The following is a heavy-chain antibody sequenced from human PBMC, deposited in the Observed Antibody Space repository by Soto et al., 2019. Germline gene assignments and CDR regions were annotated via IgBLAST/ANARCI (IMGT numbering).Heavy chain of an antibody. V-gene: IGHV1-18*04. CDR3: ARDLMIVVVITTSYYYGMDV. CDR2: ISAYNGNT. Sequence: EASVKVSCKASGYTFTSYGISWVRQAPGQGLEWMGWISAYNGNTNYAQKLQGRVTMTTDTATSTAYMELRSLRSDDTAVYYCARDLMIVVVITTSYYYGMDVWGQGTTVTVSS. D-gene: IGHD3-22*01. J-gene: IGHJ6*02. CDR1: GYTFTSYG.